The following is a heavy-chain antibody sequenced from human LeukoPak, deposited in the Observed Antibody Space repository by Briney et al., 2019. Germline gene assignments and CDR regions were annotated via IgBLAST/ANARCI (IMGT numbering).Heavy chain of an antibody. J-gene: IGHJ4*02. D-gene: IGHD3-10*01. CDR1: GFTFSNYW. CDR2: TNTDGGEK. V-gene: IGHV3-7*01. CDR3: AKSPRLGNVLLWFGEYDY. Sequence: GGSLRLSCAASGFTFSNYWMNWVRQAPGKGLEWVANTNTDGGEKYYVDSVKGRFTTSRDNAQNSLYLQMNSLRAEDTAVYYCAKSPRLGNVLLWFGEYDYWGQGTLVTVSS.